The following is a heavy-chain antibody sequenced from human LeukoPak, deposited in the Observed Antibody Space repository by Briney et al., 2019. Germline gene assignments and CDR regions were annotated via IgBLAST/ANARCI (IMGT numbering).Heavy chain of an antibody. CDR3: AREGGSYGY. CDR2: FYNSGST. Sequence: SETLSLTCTFSGDALSYSYWSWIRQPPGKGLEWIGYFYNSGSTNYNPSLKSRVTISVDTSKNQFSLKLSSVTAADTAVYYCAREGGSYGYWGQGTLVTVSS. D-gene: IGHD1-26*01. V-gene: IGHV4-59*12. CDR1: GDALSYSY. J-gene: IGHJ4*02.